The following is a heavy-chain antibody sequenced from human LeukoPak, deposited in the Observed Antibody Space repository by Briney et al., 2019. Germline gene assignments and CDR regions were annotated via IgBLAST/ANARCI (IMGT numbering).Heavy chain of an antibody. CDR2: IIPIFGTA. J-gene: IGHJ5*02. CDR1: GATFSSYA. D-gene: IGHD6-13*01. CDR3: ASLSRGSSSWYGKYNWFDP. V-gene: IGHV1-69*05. Sequence: SVKVSCKASGATFSSYAISWVRQAPGQGLEWMGGIIPIFGTANYAQKFQGRVTITTDESTSTAYMELSSLRSEDTAVYYCASLSRGSSSWYGKYNWFDPWGQGTLVTVSS.